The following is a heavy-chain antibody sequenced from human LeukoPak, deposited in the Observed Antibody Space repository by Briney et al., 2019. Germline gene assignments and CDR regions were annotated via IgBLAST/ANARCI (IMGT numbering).Heavy chain of an antibody. D-gene: IGHD6-19*01. Sequence: ASVKVSCKASGYTFTSRGFSWVRQAPGQGLDWMGWINADNGNTNYAQKFQGRVTVTTDTSTSTAYMELRSLRSDDTAVYYCARDEISGGWYNHWGQGTLVTVSS. CDR3: ARDEISGGWYNH. J-gene: IGHJ4*02. CDR2: INADNGNT. CDR1: GYTFTSRG. V-gene: IGHV1-18*04.